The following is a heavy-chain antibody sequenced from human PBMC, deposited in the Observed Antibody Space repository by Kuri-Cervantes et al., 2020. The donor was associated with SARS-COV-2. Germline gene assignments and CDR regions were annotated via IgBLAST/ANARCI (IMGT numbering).Heavy chain of an antibody. CDR3: AKVGPSFDY. CDR1: GFSLSDYW. J-gene: IGHJ4*02. D-gene: IGHD1-26*01. CDR2: ISGSGVGT. V-gene: IGHV3-23*01. Sequence: GGSLRLSCAASGFSLSDYWMSWVRQAPGKGLEWVSSISGSGVGTYYADSVKGRFTISRDNSKNTLYLQMNSLRAEDSALYYCAKVGPSFDYWGQGTLVTVSS.